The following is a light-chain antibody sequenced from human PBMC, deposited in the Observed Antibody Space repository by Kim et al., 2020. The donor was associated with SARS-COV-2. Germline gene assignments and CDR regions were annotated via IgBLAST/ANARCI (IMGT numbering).Light chain of an antibody. CDR2: STT. CDR1: SGSVSTRYY. V-gene: IGLV8-61*01. Sequence: GGTVTLTGGFSSGSVSTRYYPSWYQQTPGQAPRTLIYSTTTRSSGGPDRFSGSILGNKAALTITGAQADDESDYYCVLYMGSGIWVFGGGTQLTVL. J-gene: IGLJ3*02. CDR3: VLYMGSGIWV.